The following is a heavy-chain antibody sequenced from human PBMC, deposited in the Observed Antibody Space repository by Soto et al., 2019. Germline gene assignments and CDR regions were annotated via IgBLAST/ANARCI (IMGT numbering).Heavy chain of an antibody. CDR1: GGSISSYY. CDR2: IYYSGST. J-gene: IGHJ5*02. D-gene: IGHD2-2*01. Sequence: ETLSLTCTVSGGSISSYYWSWIRQPPGKGLEWIGYIYYSGSTNYNPSLKSRVTISVDTSKNQFSLKLSSVTAADTAVYYCARHGAPYLKKDIVVVPAAEGYNWFDPWGQGTLVTVSS. CDR3: ARHGAPYLKKDIVVVPAAEGYNWFDP. V-gene: IGHV4-59*08.